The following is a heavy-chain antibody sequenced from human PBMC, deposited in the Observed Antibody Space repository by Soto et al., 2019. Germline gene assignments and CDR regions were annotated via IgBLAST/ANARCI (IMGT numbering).Heavy chain of an antibody. CDR1: GFTFTNSA. Sequence: GASVKVSCKASGFTFTNSAVQWVRQARGQRLEWIGWIVVGSGNTNYAQKFQERVTITRDMSTTTAYMELSSLRSEDTAVYYCARGLPSGSHPVDYWGQGTLVTLSS. D-gene: IGHD1-26*01. J-gene: IGHJ4*02. V-gene: IGHV1-58*01. CDR3: ARGLPSGSHPVDY. CDR2: IVVGSGNT.